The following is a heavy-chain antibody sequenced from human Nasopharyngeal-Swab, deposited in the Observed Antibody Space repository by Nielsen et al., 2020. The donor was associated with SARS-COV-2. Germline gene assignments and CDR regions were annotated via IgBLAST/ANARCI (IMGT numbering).Heavy chain of an antibody. CDR2: INPYSGDT. CDR1: GYFFTDYY. CDR3: VRDEGDVPCKTGSGPPGGF. Sequence: ASVKVSCKASGYFFTDYYMHWVRQAPGQGLEWMGRINPYSGDTKYAQNFQGRVTVTRDTSINTVYVELSSLTSDDTAVYYCVRDEGDVPCKTGSGPPGGFWGQETLVTVAS. D-gene: IGHD2-15*01. J-gene: IGHJ4*02. V-gene: IGHV1-2*06.